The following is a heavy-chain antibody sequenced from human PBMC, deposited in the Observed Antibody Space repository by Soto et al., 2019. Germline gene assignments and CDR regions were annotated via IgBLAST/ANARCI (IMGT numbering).Heavy chain of an antibody. CDR2: IYYSGST. D-gene: IGHD2-15*01. V-gene: IGHV4-39*01. J-gene: IGHJ5*02. CDR1: GGSISSSSYY. Sequence: SDTLSLTCTVSGGSISSSSYYWGWIRQSPGKGLEWIGNIYYSGSTYYNPSLKSRVTISVDTSKNQFSLKLNSVTAADTAVYYCARLFKVVVAATPRVRWFDPWGQGTLVTVSS. CDR3: ARLFKVVVAATPRVRWFDP.